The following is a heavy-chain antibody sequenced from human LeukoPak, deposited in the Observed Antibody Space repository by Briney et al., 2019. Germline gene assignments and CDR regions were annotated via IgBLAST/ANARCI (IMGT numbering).Heavy chain of an antibody. V-gene: IGHV3-7*03. D-gene: IGHD1-26*01. CDR2: IKAGGSET. CDR1: GFTFSNYW. CDR3: ARGEPTSSFRPFDY. Sequence: GGSLRLSCAASGFTFSNYWMNWVRQAPGKGLEWVADIKAGGSETHYVDPLKGRFTISRDNANNLLYLQMDSLRVEDTAVYYCARGEPTSSFRPFDYWGQGILVTVSS. J-gene: IGHJ4*02.